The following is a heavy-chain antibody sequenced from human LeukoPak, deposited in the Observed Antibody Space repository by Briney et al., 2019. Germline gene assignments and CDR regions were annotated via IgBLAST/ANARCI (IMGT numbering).Heavy chain of an antibody. D-gene: IGHD1-26*01. Sequence: GGSLRLSCAASGFTFSNAWMSWVRQAPGKGLEWVGRIKSKTDGGTTDYAARVKGRFTISRDDSKNTLYLQMNSLKTEDTAVYYCTTDPPAPIVGATNNFDYWGQGTLVTVSS. CDR3: TTDPPAPIVGATNNFDY. CDR2: IKSKTDGGTT. J-gene: IGHJ4*02. V-gene: IGHV3-15*01. CDR1: GFTFSNAW.